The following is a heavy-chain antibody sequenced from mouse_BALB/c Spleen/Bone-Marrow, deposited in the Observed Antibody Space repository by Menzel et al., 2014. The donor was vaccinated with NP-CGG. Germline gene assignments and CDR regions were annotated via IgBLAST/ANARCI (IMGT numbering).Heavy chain of an antibody. CDR1: GFTFSSYT. J-gene: IGHJ4*01. CDR3: TRDGKGNYDYAMDY. D-gene: IGHD2-1*01. V-gene: IGHV5-6-4*01. Sequence: EVQLVGSGGGLVKPGGSLKLSCAASGFTFSSYTMSWVRQTPEKRLEWVATISSGGSYTYYPDSVKGRFTISRDNAKNTLYLQMSSLKSEGTAMYYCTRDGKGNYDYAMDYWGQGTSVTVSS. CDR2: ISSGGSYT.